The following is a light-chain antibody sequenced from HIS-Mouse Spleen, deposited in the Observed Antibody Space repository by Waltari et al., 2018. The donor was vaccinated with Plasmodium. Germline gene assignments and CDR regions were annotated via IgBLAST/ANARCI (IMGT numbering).Light chain of an antibody. CDR2: GAS. CDR3: QQYNNWSFT. CDR1: QSVSSN. J-gene: IGKJ3*01. Sequence: ELVMTQSPATLPVSPGERATLSCRASQSVSSNLAWYQQKPGQAPRLLIYGASTRATGIPARFSGSGSGTEFTLTISSLQSEDFAVYYCQQYNNWSFTFGPGTKVDIK. V-gene: IGKV3-15*01.